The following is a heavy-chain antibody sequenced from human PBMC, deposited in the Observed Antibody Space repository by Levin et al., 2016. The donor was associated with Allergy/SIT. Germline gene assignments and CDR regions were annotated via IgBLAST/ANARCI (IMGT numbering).Heavy chain of an antibody. CDR2: IYYSGST. D-gene: IGHD2-21*02. Sequence: SETLSLTCTVSGGSISSSSYYWGWIRQPPGKGLEWIGSIYYSGSTYYNPSLKSRVTISVDTSKNQFSLKLSSVTAADTAVYYCARHRHIVVVTAMNYFDYWGQGTLVTVSS. V-gene: IGHV4-39*01. J-gene: IGHJ4*02. CDR3: ARHRHIVVVTAMNYFDY. CDR1: GGSISSSSYY.